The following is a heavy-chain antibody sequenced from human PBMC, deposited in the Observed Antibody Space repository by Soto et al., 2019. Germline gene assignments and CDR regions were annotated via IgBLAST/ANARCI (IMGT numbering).Heavy chain of an antibody. D-gene: IGHD3-16*02. V-gene: IGHV1-69*06. J-gene: IGHJ3*02. CDR2: IIPIFGTA. Sequence: SVKVSCKASGGTFSSYAISWVRQAPGQGLEWMGGIIPIFGTANYAQKFQGRVTITADKSTSTAYMELSSLRSEDTAVYYCARGVNVWGSYRSDAFDIWGQGTMVTVSS. CDR3: ARGVNVWGSYRSDAFDI. CDR1: GGTFSSYA.